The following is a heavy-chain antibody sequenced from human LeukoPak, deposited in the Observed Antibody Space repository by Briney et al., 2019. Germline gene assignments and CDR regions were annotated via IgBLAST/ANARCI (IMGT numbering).Heavy chain of an antibody. CDR2: IYTSGST. J-gene: IGHJ5*02. D-gene: IGHD6-13*01. V-gene: IGHV4-4*09. CDR1: GGSISSYY. Sequence: SETLSLTCTVSGGSISSYYWSWIRQPPGKGLEWIGYIYTSGSTNYNPSLKSRVTISVDTSKNQFSLKLSSVTAADTAVYYCARRGSSSWYSSLPFDPWGQGTLVTVSS. CDR3: ARRGSSSWYSSLPFDP.